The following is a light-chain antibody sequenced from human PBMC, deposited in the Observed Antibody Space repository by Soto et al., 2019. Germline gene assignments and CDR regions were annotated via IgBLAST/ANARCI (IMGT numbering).Light chain of an antibody. J-gene: IGLJ2*01. CDR2: DVT. CDR1: SSDVGGYNY. V-gene: IGLV2-14*01. CDR3: SSYASSRDVL. Sequence: QSALTQPASVSGSPGQSNTISCTGTSSDVGGYNYVSWYQQLPGKAPKLIIYDVTNRPSGVSNRFSGSKSGNTASLTISGLQAEDEADYYCSSYASSRDVLFGGGTKLTVL.